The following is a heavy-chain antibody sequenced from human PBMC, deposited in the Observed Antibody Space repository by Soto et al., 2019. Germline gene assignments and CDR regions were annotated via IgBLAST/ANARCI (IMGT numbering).Heavy chain of an antibody. Sequence: SETLSLTCAVSGYSISSGYYWGWIRQPPGKGLEWIGSIYHSGSTYYNPSLKSRVTISVDTSKNQFSLKLSSVTAADTAVYYCAREWVAAESFDYWGQGTLVTVS. V-gene: IGHV4-38-2*02. D-gene: IGHD6-13*01. CDR2: IYHSGST. CDR1: GYSISSGYY. J-gene: IGHJ4*02. CDR3: AREWVAAESFDY.